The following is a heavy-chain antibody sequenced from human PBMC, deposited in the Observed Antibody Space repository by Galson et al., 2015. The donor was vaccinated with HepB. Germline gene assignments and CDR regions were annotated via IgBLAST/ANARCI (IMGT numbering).Heavy chain of an antibody. V-gene: IGHV1-46*01. J-gene: IGHJ5*02. CDR3: ARAMGSVLRFLEWLPLKGTWFDP. Sequence: SVKVSCKASGYTFTSYYMHWVRQAPGQGLEWMGIINPSGGSTSYAQKFQGRVTMTRDTSTSTVYMELSSLRSEDTAVYYCARAMGSVLRFLEWLPLKGTWFDPWGQGTLVTVSS. CDR2: INPSGGST. D-gene: IGHD3-3*01. CDR1: GYTFTSYY.